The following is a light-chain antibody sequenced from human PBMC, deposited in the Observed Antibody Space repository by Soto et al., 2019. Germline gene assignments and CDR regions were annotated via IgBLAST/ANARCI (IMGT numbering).Light chain of an antibody. V-gene: IGKV1-5*03. CDR3: QQYDM. Sequence: DIQMTQCPSTLSGSVGDRVTITCRASQTISSWLAWYQQKPGKAPKLLIYKASILESGVPSRFSGSGSGTEFTLTITSLQPEDFATYYCQQYDMFGPGTKVDIK. CDR2: KAS. J-gene: IGKJ1*01. CDR1: QTISSW.